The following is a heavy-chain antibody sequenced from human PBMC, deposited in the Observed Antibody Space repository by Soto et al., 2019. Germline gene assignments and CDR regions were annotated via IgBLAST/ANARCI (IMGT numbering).Heavy chain of an antibody. J-gene: IGHJ4*02. CDR2: IWYDGSNK. CDR1: GFTFSSYG. V-gene: IGHV3-33*01. Sequence: QVQLVESGGGVVQPGRSLRLSCAAYGFTFSSYGMHWVRQAPGKGLEWVAVIWYDGSNKYYADSVKGRFTISRDNSKNTLYLQMNSLRAEDTAVYYCARDIHSFMITFGGVPYYWGQGTLVTVSS. D-gene: IGHD3-16*01. CDR3: ARDIHSFMITFGGVPYY.